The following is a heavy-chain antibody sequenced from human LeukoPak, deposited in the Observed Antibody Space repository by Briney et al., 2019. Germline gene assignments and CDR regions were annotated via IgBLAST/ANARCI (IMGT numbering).Heavy chain of an antibody. D-gene: IGHD3-22*01. CDR1: GDSVSSNSAA. CDR2: TYYRSKWYN. Sequence: SQTLSLTCAISGDSVSSNSAAWNWIRQSPSRGLEWLGRTYYRSKWYNDYAVSVKSRITINPDTSKNQFSLQLNSVTPEDTAVYYRARVNYYDSSGYYYGDWFDPWGQGTLVTVSS. V-gene: IGHV6-1*01. CDR3: ARVNYYDSSGYYYGDWFDP. J-gene: IGHJ5*02.